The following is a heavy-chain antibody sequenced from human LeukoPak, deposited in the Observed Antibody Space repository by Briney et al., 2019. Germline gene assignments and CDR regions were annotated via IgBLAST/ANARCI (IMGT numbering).Heavy chain of an antibody. Sequence: GGSLRLSCAASGFTVITNDMTWVRQAASKGLKWVSVLYSDGNTKYADSVQGRFTISRDNSKNTLYLEMNSLSPDDTAVYYCARGVEPLAANTLAYWGQGTLVTVTS. CDR1: GFTVITND. CDR3: ARGVEPLAANTLAY. CDR2: LYSDGNT. V-gene: IGHV3-53*01. J-gene: IGHJ4*02. D-gene: IGHD1-14*01.